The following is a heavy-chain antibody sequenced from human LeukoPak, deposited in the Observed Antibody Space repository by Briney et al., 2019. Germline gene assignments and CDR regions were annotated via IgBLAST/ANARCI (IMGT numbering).Heavy chain of an antibody. V-gene: IGHV1-2*02. CDR1: GYTFSGYY. CDR2: INPNSGGT. J-gene: IGHJ4*02. CDR3: ARDRNNYDSSGYSPLYY. D-gene: IGHD3-22*01. Sequence: GASVKVSCKASGYTFSGYYMHWVRQAPGQGLEWMGWINPNSGGTNYAQKFQGRITMTADKSTTTAYMELSSLRSDDTAVYYCARDRNNYDSSGYSPLYYWGPESLVTVSS.